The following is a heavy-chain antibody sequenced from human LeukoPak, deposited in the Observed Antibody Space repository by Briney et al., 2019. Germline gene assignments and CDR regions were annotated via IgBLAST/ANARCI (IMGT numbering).Heavy chain of an antibody. CDR2: INHSGST. J-gene: IGHJ4*02. D-gene: IGHD5-24*01. Sequence: ESSETLSLTCAVYGGSFSGYYWSWISQPPGKGLEWIGEINHSGSTNYNPSLKSRVTISVDTSKNQFSLKLSSVTAADTAVYYCAFSIRDGYYFDCWGQGTLVTVSS. CDR3: AFSIRDGYYFDC. V-gene: IGHV4-34*01. CDR1: GGSFSGYY.